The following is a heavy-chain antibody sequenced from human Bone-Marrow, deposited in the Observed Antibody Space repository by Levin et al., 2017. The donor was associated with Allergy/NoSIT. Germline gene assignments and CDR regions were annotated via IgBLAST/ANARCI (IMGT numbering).Heavy chain of an antibody. V-gene: IGHV1-46*01. J-gene: IGHJ4*02. D-gene: IGHD3-22*01. Sequence: GESLKISCKASGYTFTRYYMHWVRQAPGQGLVWMGIINPSGGSASYAQKLQGRVTMTRDTSTSTVYMELSSLRSEDTAVYYCARDYDSSGYYGNSAGHTTLWGQGTLVTVSS. CDR1: GYTFTRYY. CDR2: INPSGGSA. CDR3: ARDYDSSGYYGNSAGHTTL.